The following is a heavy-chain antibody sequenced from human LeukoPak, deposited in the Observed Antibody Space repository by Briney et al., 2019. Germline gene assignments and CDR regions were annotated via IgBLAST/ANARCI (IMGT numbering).Heavy chain of an antibody. J-gene: IGHJ4*02. D-gene: IGHD2-2*01. CDR1: GGSISSSNW. V-gene: IGHV4-4*02. CDR3: ARAGGLYCSSTSCPFDY. CDR2: IYHSGST. Sequence: SETLSLTCAVSGGSISSSNWWSWVRQPPGKGLEWIGEIYHSGSTNYNPSLKSRVTISVDKSKDQFSLKLSSVTAADTAVYYCARAGGLYCSSTSCPFDYWGQGTLVTDSS.